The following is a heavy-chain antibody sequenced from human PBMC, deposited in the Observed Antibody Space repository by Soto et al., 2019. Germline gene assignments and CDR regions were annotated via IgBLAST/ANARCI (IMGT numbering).Heavy chain of an antibody. CDR2: INPSGGST. J-gene: IGHJ4*02. V-gene: IGHV1-46*03. D-gene: IGHD3-16*01. Sequence: QVQLVQSGAEVKKPGASVKVSCKASGYTFTNGYIHWVGQAPGQGLEWMGKINPSGGSTNFAQKFQGRVTMTRDTSTSTVYMELSTLNSDDTAVYFCARGGTTTLYFDYWGQGTLVAVSS. CDR3: ARGGTTTLYFDY. CDR1: GYTFTNGY.